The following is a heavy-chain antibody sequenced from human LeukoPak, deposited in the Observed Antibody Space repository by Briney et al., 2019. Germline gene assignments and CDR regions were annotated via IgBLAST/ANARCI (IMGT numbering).Heavy chain of an antibody. CDR1: GFTFSDYY. CDR2: ISSSSNR. CDR3: ARAQYYLDS. Sequence: PGGSLRLSCAASGFTFSDYYMSWIRQSPGKGLEWVSYISSSSNRNYADSVKGRFTISRDNAKNSLYLQMNSLRAEDKAVYYCARAQYYLDSWGQGTLVTVSS. J-gene: IGHJ4*02. V-gene: IGHV3-11*06.